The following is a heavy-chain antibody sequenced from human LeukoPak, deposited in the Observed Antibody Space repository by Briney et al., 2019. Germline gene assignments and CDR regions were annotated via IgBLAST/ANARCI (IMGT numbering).Heavy chain of an antibody. CDR1: GYTFTSYD. D-gene: IGHD3-3*01. V-gene: IGHV1-8*01. CDR2: MNPNSGNT. J-gene: IGHJ6*03. Sequence: ASVKVSCKASGYTFTSYDINWVRQATGQGLEWMGWMNPNSGNTGYAQKFQGRVTMTRNTSISTAYMELSSLRSEDTAVYYCARGLEQGRITIFGVVIYYYYYMDVWGRGTLVTVSS. CDR3: ARGLEQGRITIFGVVIYYYYYMDV.